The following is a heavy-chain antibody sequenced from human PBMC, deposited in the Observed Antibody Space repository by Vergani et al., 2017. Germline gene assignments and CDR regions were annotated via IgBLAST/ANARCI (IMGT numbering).Heavy chain of an antibody. Sequence: QVQLQESGPGLVKPSETLSLTCTVSGGSISSYYWSWIRQPAGKGLEWIGLIYTSGSTNYNPSLKSRVTMSVATPKNQFSLKLSSVTAADTAVYYCAGELRVGDYFDYWGQGTLVTVSS. J-gene: IGHJ4*02. D-gene: IGHD3-10*01. CDR2: IYTSGST. CDR3: AGELRVGDYFDY. CDR1: GGSISSYY. V-gene: IGHV4-4*07.